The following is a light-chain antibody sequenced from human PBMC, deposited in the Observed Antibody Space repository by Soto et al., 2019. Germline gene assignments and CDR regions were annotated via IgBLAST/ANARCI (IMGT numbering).Light chain of an antibody. V-gene: IGKV3-11*01. Sequence: EIVLTQSPATLSLSPGERATLSCRASQSVRSYLAWYQQKPGQVPRLLIYDASKRATGIPARFSGSGSGSDFTLTISRLEPEDFAVYYCQQYGSPPWAFGQGTRVEI. J-gene: IGKJ1*01. CDR2: DAS. CDR3: QQYGSPPWA. CDR1: QSVRSY.